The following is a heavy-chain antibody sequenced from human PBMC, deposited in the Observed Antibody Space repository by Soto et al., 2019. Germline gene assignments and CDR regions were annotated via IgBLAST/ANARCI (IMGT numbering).Heavy chain of an antibody. V-gene: IGHV6-1*01. CDR3: AGTTPLHWYYMNV. Sequence: QVQLQQSGPGLVRPSQTLSLTCAISGDSVSSNSAAWNWIRQSPSRGLEWLGRTYYRSRWYNDYALSVKSGLTVHPDTSNTPFCLPLNSVTPEDTDVYYCAGTTPLHWYYMNVWDKGTTVTVSS. D-gene: IGHD1-7*01. CDR2: TYYRSRWYN. J-gene: IGHJ6*03. CDR1: GDSVSSNSAA.